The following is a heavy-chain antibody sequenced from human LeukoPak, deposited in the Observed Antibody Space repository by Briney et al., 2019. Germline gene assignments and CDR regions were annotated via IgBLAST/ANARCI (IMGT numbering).Heavy chain of an antibody. V-gene: IGHV7-4-1*02. CDR3: ARGLRYSYAIPFDY. CDR2: INTNTGNP. Sequence: ASVKVSCKASGYTFTGYYMHWVRQAPGQGLEWMGWINTNTGNPTYAQGFTGRFVFSLDTSVSTAYLQISSLKAEDTAVYYCARGLRYSYAIPFDYWGQGTLVTVSS. J-gene: IGHJ4*02. CDR1: GYTFTGYY. D-gene: IGHD5-18*01.